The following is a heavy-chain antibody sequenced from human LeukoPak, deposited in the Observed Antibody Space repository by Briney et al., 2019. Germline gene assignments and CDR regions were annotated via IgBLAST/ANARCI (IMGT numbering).Heavy chain of an antibody. Sequence: SETLSLTCTVSGGSISSYYWSWIRQPPGKGLEWIGYIYYSGSTNYNPSLKSRVTISVDTSKNQFSLKLSSVTAADTAVYYCARVYGSGSYGLVFGYWGQGTLVTVSS. CDR1: GGSISSYY. CDR2: IYYSGST. CDR3: ARVYGSGSYGLVFGY. D-gene: IGHD3-10*01. J-gene: IGHJ4*02. V-gene: IGHV4-59*01.